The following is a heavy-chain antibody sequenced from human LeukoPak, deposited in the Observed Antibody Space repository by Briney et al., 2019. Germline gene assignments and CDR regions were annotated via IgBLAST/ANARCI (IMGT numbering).Heavy chain of an antibody. J-gene: IGHJ4*02. D-gene: IGHD3-9*01. Sequence: GGSLRLSCAASGFTFSSYGMHWVRQAPGKGLEWVAFIRYDGSNKYYADSVKGRFTISRDNSKNTLYLQMNSLRAEDTAVYYCAKDDPVRGRLRYFDWLLPLDYWGQGTLVTVSS. CDR1: GFTFSSYG. V-gene: IGHV3-30*02. CDR3: AKDDPVRGRLRYFDWLLPLDY. CDR2: IRYDGSNK.